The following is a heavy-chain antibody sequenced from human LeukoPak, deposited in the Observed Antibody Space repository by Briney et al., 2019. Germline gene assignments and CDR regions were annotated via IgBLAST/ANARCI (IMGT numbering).Heavy chain of an antibody. J-gene: IGHJ2*01. CDR1: GGSISSYY. CDR2: IYYSGNT. Sequence: KASETLSLLCTVSGGSISSYYWSWIRQPPGKGLEWIGYIYYSGNTNYNPSLKSRVSISIDTSKNQFSLQLSSVTAADTAVYYCARDRDSSGLRDYDGWGRGTLVTVSA. CDR3: ARDRDSSGLRDYDG. D-gene: IGHD3-22*01. V-gene: IGHV4-59*01.